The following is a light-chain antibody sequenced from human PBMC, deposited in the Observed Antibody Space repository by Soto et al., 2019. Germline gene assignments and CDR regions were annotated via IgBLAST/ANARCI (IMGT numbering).Light chain of an antibody. CDR1: SSNIGGNY. V-gene: IGLV1-47*01. J-gene: IGLJ7*01. CDR2: RNN. Sequence: QSVLTQPASASGTPGQTVTIPCSGSSSNIGGNYVFWYQHLPGTAPKLLIFRNNLRPSGVPDRFSGSKSGTSASLAISGLRSDDEADYYCATWDVTLGGHIVFGGGTQPTVL. CDR3: ATWDVTLGGHIV.